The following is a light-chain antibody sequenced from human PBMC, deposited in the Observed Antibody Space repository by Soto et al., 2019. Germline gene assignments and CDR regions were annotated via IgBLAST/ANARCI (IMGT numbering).Light chain of an antibody. V-gene: IGKV3-20*01. CDR1: QSVSSNN. CDR2: GAS. CDR3: QQYDRSPYN. Sequence: EIVLTQSPGTLSLSPGERGTLSCRASQSVSSNNLAWYQQKPGQAPRLLIFGASTRAPGTPDRFSGSGSGIDFTLTISRLEPEDFAVYYCQQYDRSPYNFGQGTKLEIK. J-gene: IGKJ2*01.